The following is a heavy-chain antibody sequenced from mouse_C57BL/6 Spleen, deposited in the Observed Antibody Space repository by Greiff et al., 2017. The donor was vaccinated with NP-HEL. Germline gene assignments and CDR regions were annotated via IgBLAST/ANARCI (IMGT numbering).Heavy chain of an antibody. J-gene: IGHJ3*01. CDR2: IDPSDSET. V-gene: IGHV1-52*01. D-gene: IGHD2-3*01. CDR1: GYTFTSYW. Sequence: QVQLQQSGAELVRPGSSVKLSCKASGYTFTSYWMHWVKQRPIQGLEWIGNIDPSDSETHYNQKFKDKATLTVDKSSSTAYMQLSSLTSADSAVYYCATNDGYYVGFAYWGQGTLVTVSA. CDR3: ATNDGYYVGFAY.